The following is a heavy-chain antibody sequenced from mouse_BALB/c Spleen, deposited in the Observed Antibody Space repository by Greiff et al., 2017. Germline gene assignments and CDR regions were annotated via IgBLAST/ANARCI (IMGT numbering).Heavy chain of an antibody. Sequence: EVKLLESGPELVKPGASVKLSCKTSGYTFTDYTMYWVMQSPGKSLEWVGGINPNNGGTSYNQKFKGKATLTVDKASSTAYMELRSLTSEDTAVYYCARRSCNYAFAYWGQGTLVTVSA. D-gene: IGHD2-1*01. J-gene: IGHJ3*01. V-gene: IGHV1-18*01. CDR3: ARRSCNYAFAY. CDR2: INPNNGGT. CDR1: GYTFTDYT.